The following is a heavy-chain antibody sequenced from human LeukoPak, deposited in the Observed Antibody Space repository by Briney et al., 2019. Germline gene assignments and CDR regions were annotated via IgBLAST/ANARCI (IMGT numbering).Heavy chain of an antibody. Sequence: GGSLRLSCGASGLTFSSYWMHWVRQVPGKGLVWVARINPGGSSITYADSVKGRFTISRDNAKNTLYLQVDSLRAEDTGVYYCARSNQADDYWGQGTLVTVSS. J-gene: IGHJ4*02. CDR2: INPGGSSI. CDR3: ARSNQADDY. CDR1: GLTFSSYW. V-gene: IGHV3-74*01. D-gene: IGHD1-14*01.